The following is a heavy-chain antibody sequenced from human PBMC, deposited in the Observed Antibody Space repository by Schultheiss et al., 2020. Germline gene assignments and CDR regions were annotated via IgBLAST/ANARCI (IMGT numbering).Heavy chain of an antibody. Sequence: SETLSLTCAVSGGSISSSNWWSWVRQPPGKGLEWIGEIYHSGSTNYNPSLKSRVTISVDKSKNQFSLKLSSVTAADTAVYYCARNFVVVTASQNFDYWGQGTLVTVSS. J-gene: IGHJ4*02. V-gene: IGHV4-4*02. D-gene: IGHD2-21*02. CDR3: ARNFVVVTASQNFDY. CDR1: GGSISSSNW. CDR2: IYHSGST.